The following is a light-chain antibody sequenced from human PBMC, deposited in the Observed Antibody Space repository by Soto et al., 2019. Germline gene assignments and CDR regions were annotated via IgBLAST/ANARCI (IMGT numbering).Light chain of an antibody. CDR3: SSYAGTHIV. V-gene: IGLV2-8*01. J-gene: IGLJ1*01. CDR2: DVS. CDR1: SSDVGGYDY. Sequence: QSALTQPPSASGSPGQSVAISCTGTSSDVGGYDYVSWYHQHPGKAPKLMIYDVSKRPSGVPDRFSGSKSGNTASLTVSGLQAEDEADYYCSSYAGTHIVFGTGTKLTVL.